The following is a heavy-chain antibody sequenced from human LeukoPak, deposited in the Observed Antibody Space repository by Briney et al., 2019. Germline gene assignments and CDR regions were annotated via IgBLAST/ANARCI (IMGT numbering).Heavy chain of an antibody. CDR3: AKSGRVGSSSADYFDY. D-gene: IGHD6-6*01. Sequence: GGSLRLSCAASGFTFSSYGMHWVRQAPGKGLEWVAVIWYDGSNKYYADSVKGRFTISRDNSKNTLYLQMNSLRAGDTAVYYCAKSGRVGSSSADYFDYWGQGTLVTVSS. CDR2: IWYDGSNK. J-gene: IGHJ4*02. CDR1: GFTFSSYG. V-gene: IGHV3-33*06.